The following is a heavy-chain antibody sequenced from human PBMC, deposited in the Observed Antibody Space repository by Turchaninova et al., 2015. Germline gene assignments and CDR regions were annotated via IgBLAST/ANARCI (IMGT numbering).Heavy chain of an antibody. J-gene: IGHJ4*02. CDR1: GFTFSSYW. CDR2: MNSDGCCP. V-gene: IGHV3-74*01. Sequence: EVQLVESGGGLVQPGGSLRLSCAASGFTFSSYWMHWVRQAPGTGLVWVSRMNSDGCCPSFAGSGKGGGPSPKNKVYRQMISLRARDTAVYYCERERIVRYSYGYLVDWGQGTLVTVSS. D-gene: IGHD5-18*01. CDR3: ERERIVRYSYGYLVD.